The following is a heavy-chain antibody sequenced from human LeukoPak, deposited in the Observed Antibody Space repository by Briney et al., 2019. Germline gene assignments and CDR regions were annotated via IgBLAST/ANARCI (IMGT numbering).Heavy chain of an antibody. CDR2: ISSSSSYI. Sequence: GGSLRLSCAASGFTFSSYSMNWVRQAPGKGLEWVSSISSSSSYIYYADSVKGRFTISRDNAKNSLYLQMNSLRAEDTAVYYCARDYCGGDCWFDPWGQGTLVTVSS. V-gene: IGHV3-21*01. CDR1: GFTFSSYS. CDR3: ARDYCGGDCWFDP. J-gene: IGHJ5*02. D-gene: IGHD2-21*02.